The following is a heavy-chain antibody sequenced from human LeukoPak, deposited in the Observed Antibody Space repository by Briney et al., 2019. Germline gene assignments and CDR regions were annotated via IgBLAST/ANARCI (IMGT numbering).Heavy chain of an antibody. CDR1: GGSISSYY. J-gene: IGHJ5*02. CDR3: ARVTSTARAAGGFDP. V-gene: IGHV4-59*01. Sequence: SETLSLTCTVSGGSISSYYWSWIRQPPGKGLEWIGYIYYSGSTNYNPSLKSRVTISVDTSKNQFSLKLSSVTAADTAVYYCARVTSTARAAGGFDPWGQGTLVTVSP. CDR2: IYYSGST. D-gene: IGHD6-13*01.